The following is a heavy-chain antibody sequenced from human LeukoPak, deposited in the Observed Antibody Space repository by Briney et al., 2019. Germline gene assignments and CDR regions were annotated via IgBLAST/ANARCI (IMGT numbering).Heavy chain of an antibody. D-gene: IGHD3-22*01. J-gene: IGHJ3*02. CDR1: GGSISSYY. CDR2: IYYSGST. CDR3: ARRNYDIFAFDI. Sequence: SENLSRNCTVSGGSISSYYWSWIRQPPGKGLECIGYIYYSGSTNYNPSLKSRVTISIDTSKNQFSLKLSSVTAADTAVYYCARRNYDIFAFDIWGQGTMVTVSS. V-gene: IGHV4-59*01.